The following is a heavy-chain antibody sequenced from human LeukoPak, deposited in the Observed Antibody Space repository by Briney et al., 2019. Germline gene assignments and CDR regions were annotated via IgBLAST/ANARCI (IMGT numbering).Heavy chain of an antibody. V-gene: IGHV4-38-2*02. CDR3: ARENQDTSSWDFDY. J-gene: IGHJ4*02. D-gene: IGHD6-13*01. Sequence: PSETLSLTCTVSGFSISTGYYWGWIRPPPGKGLEWIGTIYHSGITYYNPSLKSRVTISVGTSKNQFSLKVNSVTATDAAVYYCARENQDTSSWDFDYWGQGTLVTVSS. CDR2: IYHSGIT. CDR1: GFSISTGYY.